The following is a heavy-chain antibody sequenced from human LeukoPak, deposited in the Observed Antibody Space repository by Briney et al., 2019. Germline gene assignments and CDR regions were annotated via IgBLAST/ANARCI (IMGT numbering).Heavy chain of an antibody. V-gene: IGHV3-30*02. CDR1: GLTFRNYG. CDR3: AKRGESDRLYYFDS. D-gene: IGHD3-10*01. Sequence: GGSLRLSCAASGLTFRNYGMHWVRRAPGKGLEWGAIIWYDGSNKYYADSVKGRFTISRDNSKNTLYLQMSSLRAEDTAVYYCAKRGESDRLYYFDSWGQGTLVTVSS. J-gene: IGHJ4*02. CDR2: IWYDGSNK.